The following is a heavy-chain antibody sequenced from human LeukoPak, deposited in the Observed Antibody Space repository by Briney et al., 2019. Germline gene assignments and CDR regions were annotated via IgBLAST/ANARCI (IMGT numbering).Heavy chain of an antibody. CDR3: SRDNYGDYVTQCFDY. CDR2: INPSGGST. J-gene: IGHJ4*02. CDR1: GYTFTSYY. Sequence: GASVKVSCKASGYTFTSYYMHWVRQAPGQGLEWMGIINPSGGSTSYAQKFQGRVTMTRDTSTSTVYMELSSLRSEDTAEYYFSRDNYGDYVTQCFDYWGQGTLVTVSS. D-gene: IGHD4-17*01. V-gene: IGHV1-46*03.